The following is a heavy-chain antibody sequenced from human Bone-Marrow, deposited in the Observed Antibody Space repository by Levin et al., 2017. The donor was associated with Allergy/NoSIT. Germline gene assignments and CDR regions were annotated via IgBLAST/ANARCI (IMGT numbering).Heavy chain of an antibody. CDR3: ARDGNYYDSSGSLDY. Sequence: LSLTCAASGFTFSSYAMHWVRQAPGKGLEWVAVISYDGSNKYYADSVKGRFTISRDNSKNTLYLQMNSLRAEDTAVYYCARDGNYYDSSGSLDYWGQGTLVTVSS. D-gene: IGHD3-22*01. J-gene: IGHJ4*02. CDR2: ISYDGSNK. CDR1: GFTFSSYA. V-gene: IGHV3-30-3*01.